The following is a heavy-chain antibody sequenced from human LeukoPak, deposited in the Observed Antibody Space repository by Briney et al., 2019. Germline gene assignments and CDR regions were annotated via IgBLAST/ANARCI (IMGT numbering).Heavy chain of an antibody. Sequence: SETLSLTCTVSGGSLSSYYRSWIRQPAGKGLEGIGRIYTSGSTNYNPSLKSRVTMSVDTSKNQFSLKLSSVTAADTAVYYCASSDLEWGFGEFPFDYWGQGTLVTVSS. D-gene: IGHD3-10*01. CDR2: IYTSGST. CDR1: GGSLSSYY. CDR3: ASSDLEWGFGEFPFDY. V-gene: IGHV4-4*07. J-gene: IGHJ4*02.